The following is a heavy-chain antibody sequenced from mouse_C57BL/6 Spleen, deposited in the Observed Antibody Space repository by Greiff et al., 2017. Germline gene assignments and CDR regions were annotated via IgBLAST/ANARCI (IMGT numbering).Heavy chain of an antibody. CDR1: GYTFTSYW. CDR2: IYPGNSDT. Sequence: EVQLQQSGTVLARPGASVKMSCKTSGYTFTSYWMHWVKQRPGQGLEWIGAIYPGNSDTSYNQKFKGKAKLTAVTSASTAYMELSSLTNEDSAVYYCTMTTVVATPFDYWGQGTTLTVSS. J-gene: IGHJ2*01. D-gene: IGHD1-1*01. V-gene: IGHV1-5*01. CDR3: TMTTVVATPFDY.